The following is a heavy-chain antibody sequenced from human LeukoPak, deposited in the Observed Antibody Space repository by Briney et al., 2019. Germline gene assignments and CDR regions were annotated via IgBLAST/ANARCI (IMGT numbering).Heavy chain of an antibody. Sequence: PSETLSLTCTVSGGSISSSSYYWGWIRQPPGKGLEWIGSIYYSGSTYYNPSLKSRVTISVDTSKNQFSLKLSSVTAADTAVYYCASIMAAAGTESEYFQHWGQGTLVTVSS. CDR2: IYYSGST. D-gene: IGHD6-13*01. V-gene: IGHV4-39*01. CDR1: GGSISSSSYY. J-gene: IGHJ1*01. CDR3: ASIMAAAGTESEYFQH.